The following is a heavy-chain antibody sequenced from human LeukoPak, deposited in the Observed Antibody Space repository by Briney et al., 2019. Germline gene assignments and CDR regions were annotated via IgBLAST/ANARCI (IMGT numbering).Heavy chain of an antibody. Sequence: GGSLRLSCAASGFTFSKYAMTWVRQAPGKGLECVSAIDGSGSETYSADPVKGRFTISRDDSKNTLYLHMNSLRAEDTAIYYCAEGTVGTYYFYYMDVWGKGTTVTVSS. J-gene: IGHJ6*03. CDR2: IDGSGSET. CDR3: AEGTVGTYYFYYMDV. D-gene: IGHD6-13*01. V-gene: IGHV3-23*01. CDR1: GFTFSKYA.